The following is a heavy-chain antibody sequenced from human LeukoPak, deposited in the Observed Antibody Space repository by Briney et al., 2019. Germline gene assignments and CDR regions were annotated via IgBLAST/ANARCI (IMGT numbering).Heavy chain of an antibody. D-gene: IGHD3-22*01. CDR3: AKDPYYDSNGYPAYLDY. CDR2: IRYDGSDT. V-gene: IGHV3-30*02. CDR1: GFTFSSYW. Sequence: PGGSLRLSCATSGFTFSSYWMTWVRQAPGKGLEWVAFIRYDGSDTYSAGSVKGRFTISRDNSKNTLYLQMISLTAEDTAVYYCAKDPYYDSNGYPAYLDYWGQGTQDTVSS. J-gene: IGHJ4*02.